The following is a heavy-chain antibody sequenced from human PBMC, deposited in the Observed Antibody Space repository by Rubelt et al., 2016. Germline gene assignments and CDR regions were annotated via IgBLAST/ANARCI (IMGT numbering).Heavy chain of an antibody. J-gene: IGHJ6*02. D-gene: IGHD6-6*01. Sequence: KGRFTISRDNSKNTLYLQMNSLRAEDTAVYYCARGLSKTLVRPLFNYYYGMDVWGQGTTVTVSS. V-gene: IGHV3-30*01. CDR3: ARGLSKTLVRPLFNYYYGMDV.